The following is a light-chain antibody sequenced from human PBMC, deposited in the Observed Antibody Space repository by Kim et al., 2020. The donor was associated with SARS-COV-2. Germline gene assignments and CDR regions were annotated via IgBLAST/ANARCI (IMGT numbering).Light chain of an antibody. J-gene: IGKJ5*01. V-gene: IGKV1D-13*01. CDR3: QQFNYLIT. Sequence: GDRVTVPCRASQDINSALAWYQQKPGKGPKLLIHDASILASGVPSRFSGSGSGTDFTLTISSLQPEDFATYYCQQFNYLITFGQGTRLEIK. CDR2: DAS. CDR1: QDINSA.